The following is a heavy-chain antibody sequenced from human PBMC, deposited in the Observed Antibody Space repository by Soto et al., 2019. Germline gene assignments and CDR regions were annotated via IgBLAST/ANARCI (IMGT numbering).Heavy chain of an antibody. D-gene: IGHD2-8*01. V-gene: IGHV3-23*01. CDR1: GFTFSSYA. CDR3: AKHLFVLMVYAIPRDAFDI. Sequence: GGSLRLSCAASGFTFSSYAMSWVRQAPGKGLEWVSAISGSGGSTYYAGSVKGRFTISRDNSKNTLYLQMNSLRAEDTAVYYCAKHLFVLMVYAIPRDAFDIWGQGTMVTVSS. CDR2: ISGSGGST. J-gene: IGHJ3*02.